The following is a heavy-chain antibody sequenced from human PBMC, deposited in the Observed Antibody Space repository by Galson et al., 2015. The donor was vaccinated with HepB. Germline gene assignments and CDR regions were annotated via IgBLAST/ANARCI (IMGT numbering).Heavy chain of an antibody. V-gene: IGHV1-24*01. D-gene: IGHD3-22*01. CDR1: GYTLTELS. CDR3: ATGYYDSSGYKARDAFDI. CDR2: FDPEDGET. Sequence: SVKVSCKASGYTLTELSMHWVRQAPGKGLEWMGGFDPEDGETIYAQKFQGRVTMTEDTSTDTAYMELSSLRSEDTAVYYCATGYYDSSGYKARDAFDIWGQGTMVTVSS. J-gene: IGHJ3*02.